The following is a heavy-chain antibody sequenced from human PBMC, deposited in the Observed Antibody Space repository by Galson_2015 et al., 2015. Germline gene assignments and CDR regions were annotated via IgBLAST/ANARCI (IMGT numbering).Heavy chain of an antibody. V-gene: IGHV1-18*01. CDR2: ISAYNGNT. CDR1: GYTFTSYG. CDR3: ARARRYDIRGAFEI. Sequence: SVKVSCKASGYTFTSYGISWVRQAPGQGLEWMGWISAYNGNTNYAQKLQGRVTMTTDTSTSTAYMELRSLRSDDTAVYYCARARRYDIRGAFEIWGQGTMVTVSS. J-gene: IGHJ3*02. D-gene: IGHD3-9*01.